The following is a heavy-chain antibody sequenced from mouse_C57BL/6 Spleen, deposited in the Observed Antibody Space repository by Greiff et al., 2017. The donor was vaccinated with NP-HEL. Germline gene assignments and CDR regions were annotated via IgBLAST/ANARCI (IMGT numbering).Heavy chain of an antibody. CDR2: IYPGSGNT. V-gene: IGHV1-66*01. CDR1: GYSFTSYY. J-gene: IGHJ4*01. D-gene: IGHD2-14*01. CDR3: ARGRYDGGYAMDY. Sequence: VQRVESGPELVKPGASVKISCKASGYSFTSYYIHWVKQRPGQGLEWIGWIYPGSGNTKYNEKFKGKATLTADTSSSTAYMQLSSLTSEDSAVYYCARGRYDGGYAMDYWGQGTSVTVSS.